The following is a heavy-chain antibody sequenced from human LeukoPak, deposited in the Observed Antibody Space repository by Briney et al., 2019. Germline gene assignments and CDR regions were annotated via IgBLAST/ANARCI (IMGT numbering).Heavy chain of an antibody. D-gene: IGHD6-13*01. Sequence: GGSLRLSCAASGFTFSTYGIHWVRRAPGKGLEWVALIRFDGINKFYADSVKGRFTVSRDNSKNTVHLQMSSLRAEDTAVYYCAKIGLGSSSWWYFDYWGQGALVTVSS. CDR2: IRFDGINK. V-gene: IGHV3-30*02. CDR3: AKIGLGSSSWWYFDY. J-gene: IGHJ4*02. CDR1: GFTFSTYG.